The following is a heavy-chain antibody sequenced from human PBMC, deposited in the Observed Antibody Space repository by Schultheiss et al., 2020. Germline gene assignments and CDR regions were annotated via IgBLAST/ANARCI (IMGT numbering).Heavy chain of an antibody. D-gene: IGHD3-10*01. CDR1: GDSINSDDYY. CDR2: MYHTGRT. CDR3: ARGSHMVRGVMIPMDV. Sequence: SETLSLTCTVSGDSINSDDYYWSWIRQHPGKGLEWIGHMYHTGRTYYNPSLESRVIISLDTSKSQVSLNLNSVTAADTAVYYCARGSHMVRGVMIPMDVWGKGTTVTVSS. V-gene: IGHV4-31*03. J-gene: IGHJ6*03.